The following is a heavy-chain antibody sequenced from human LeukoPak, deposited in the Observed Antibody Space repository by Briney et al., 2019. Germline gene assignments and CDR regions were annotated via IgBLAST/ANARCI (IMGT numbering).Heavy chain of an antibody. CDR3: ARDLIAVSLYYFDY. V-gene: IGHV4-38-2*02. Sequence: PSETLSLTCTVSGYSISNGFYWGWIRQPPGKGLEWIGSIYHSGNTYYNPSLKSRVTISADTSKNQFSLRLSSVTAADTAVYYCARDLIAVSLYYFDYWGQGTQVTVPS. CDR1: GYSISNGFY. CDR2: IYHSGNT. D-gene: IGHD6-19*01. J-gene: IGHJ4*02.